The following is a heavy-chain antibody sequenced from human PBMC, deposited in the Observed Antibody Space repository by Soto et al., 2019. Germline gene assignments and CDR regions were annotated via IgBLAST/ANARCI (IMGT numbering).Heavy chain of an antibody. D-gene: IGHD6-6*01. J-gene: IGHJ4*02. CDR3: AHRRAAARPYYFDY. V-gene: IGHV2-5*01. Sequence: SGPTLVNPTQTLTLTCTFSESSLSSNGVGVGWVRQPPGKAPEWLALLHWNDDKRYSPSLRSRLTFPRDTFKNEVVLTITNMDPLYTVTYYCAHRRAAARPYYFDYWGQGTLVTVSS. CDR1: ESSLSSNGVG. CDR2: LHWNDDK.